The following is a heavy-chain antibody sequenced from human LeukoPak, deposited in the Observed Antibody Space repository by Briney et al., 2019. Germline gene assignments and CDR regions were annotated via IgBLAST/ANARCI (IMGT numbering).Heavy chain of an antibody. J-gene: IGHJ4*02. Sequence: PSETLSLTCTVSGGSISSYYWSLIRQPPGKGLEWIGYIYYSGSTNYNPSLKSRVTISVDTSKNQFSLKLSSVTAADTAVYYCARGSIKGNKPFDYWGQGTLVTVSS. V-gene: IGHV4-59*08. CDR1: GGSISSYY. CDR3: ARGSIKGNKPFDY. D-gene: IGHD3-10*01. CDR2: IYYSGST.